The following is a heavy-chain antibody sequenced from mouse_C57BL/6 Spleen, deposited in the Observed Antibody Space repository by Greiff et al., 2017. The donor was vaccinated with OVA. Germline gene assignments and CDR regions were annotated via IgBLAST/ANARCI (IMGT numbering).Heavy chain of an antibody. CDR3: ARRAYCGSKGVCYFGV. V-gene: IGHV5-17*01. CDR2: ISSGSSTT. J-gene: IGHJ1*03. Sequence: EVQVVESGGGLVKPGGSLKLSCAASGFTFSDYGMHWVRQAPEKGLEWVAYISSGSSTTYYADTVKGRFTISSDNAKNTLFLQMTSLRSEDTAMYYCARRAYCGSKGVCYFGVWGTGTTVTVSS. CDR1: GFTFSDYG. D-gene: IGHD1-1*01.